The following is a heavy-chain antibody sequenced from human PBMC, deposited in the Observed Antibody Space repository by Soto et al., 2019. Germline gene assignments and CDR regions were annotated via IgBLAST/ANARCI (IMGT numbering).Heavy chain of an antibody. CDR2: IIPILGIA. CDR3: ARGRGSCSSASCYLPFDY. J-gene: IGHJ4*02. CDR1: GGTFSSYT. V-gene: IGHV1-69*02. Sequence: QVQLVQSGAEVKKPGSSVKVSCKASGGTFSSYTISWVRQAPGQGLEWMGRIIPILGIANYAQKFQGRVTITADKSTSTAYMELSSLRSEDTAVYYCARGRGSCSSASCYLPFDYRGQGTLVTVSS. D-gene: IGHD2-2*01.